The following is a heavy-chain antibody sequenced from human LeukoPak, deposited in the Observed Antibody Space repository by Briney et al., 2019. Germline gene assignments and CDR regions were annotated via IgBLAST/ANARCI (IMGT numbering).Heavy chain of an antibody. CDR2: MNPNSGST. CDR1: GYTFTSYD. Sequence: ASVKVSCKASGYTFTSYDINWVRQATGQGLEWMGWMNPNSGSTGYAQKFQGRVTMTRNTSISTAYMELSSLRSEDTAVYYCARYYYDSSGYPSYYYYGMDVWGQGTTVTVSS. J-gene: IGHJ6*02. CDR3: ARYYYDSSGYPSYYYYGMDV. D-gene: IGHD3-22*01. V-gene: IGHV1-8*01.